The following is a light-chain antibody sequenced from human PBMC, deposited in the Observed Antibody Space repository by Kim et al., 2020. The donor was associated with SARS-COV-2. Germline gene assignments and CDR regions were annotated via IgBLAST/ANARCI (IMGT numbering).Light chain of an antibody. J-gene: IGKJ4*01. V-gene: IGKV3-20*01. CDR3: QDYGRSPPT. CDR1: SNY. CDR2: DAS. Sequence: EIVLTQSPGTLSLSPGERATLSCRARSNYLAWYQQKPGQAPRLLIYDASTRASGIPDRFSASGSGTDFTLTISRLEPEDFAIYYCQDYGRSPPTFGGGTKVDIK.